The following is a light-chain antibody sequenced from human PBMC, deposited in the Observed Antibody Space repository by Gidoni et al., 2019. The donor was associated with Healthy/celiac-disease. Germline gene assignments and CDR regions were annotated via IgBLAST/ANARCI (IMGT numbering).Light chain of an antibody. J-gene: IGKJ2*01. CDR2: GAS. V-gene: IGKV3-20*01. Sequence: EIVLTQSPGTLSLSPGERATLSCRASQSVSSSNLDWYQQKPGQAPRLLIYGASSRATGIPDRFSGSGSGTDFTLTISRLEPEDFAVYYCQQYGSSHYTFGQXTKLEIK. CDR3: QQYGSSHYT. CDR1: QSVSSSN.